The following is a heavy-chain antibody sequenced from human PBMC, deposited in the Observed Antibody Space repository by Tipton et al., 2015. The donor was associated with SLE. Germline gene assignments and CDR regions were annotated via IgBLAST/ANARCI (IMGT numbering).Heavy chain of an antibody. CDR2: ISGSGGST. Sequence: GSLRLSCAASGFTFSSYAMSWVRQAPGKGLEWVSAISGSGGSTYYADSVKGRFTISRDNSKNTLYLQMNSLRAEDTAVYYCARGIRYYYYYMDVWGKGTTVTVSS. CDR3: ARGIRYYYYYMDV. CDR1: GFTFSSYA. V-gene: IGHV3-23*01. D-gene: IGHD2-21*01. J-gene: IGHJ6*03.